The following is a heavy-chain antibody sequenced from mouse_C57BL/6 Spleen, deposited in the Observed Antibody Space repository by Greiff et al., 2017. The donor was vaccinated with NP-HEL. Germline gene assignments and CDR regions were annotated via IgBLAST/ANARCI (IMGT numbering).Heavy chain of an antibody. Sequence: QVQLQQSGAELVKPGASVKLSCKASGYTFTSYWMHWVKQRPGRGLEWIGRIDPKSGGTKYNEKFKSKATLSVDKTSSTAYMQLSSLTSEDSAVYYGARSLDGYYVGAMDYWGQGTSVTVSS. CDR3: ARSLDGYYVGAMDY. CDR2: IDPKSGGT. V-gene: IGHV1-72*01. J-gene: IGHJ4*01. CDR1: GYTFTSYW. D-gene: IGHD2-3*01.